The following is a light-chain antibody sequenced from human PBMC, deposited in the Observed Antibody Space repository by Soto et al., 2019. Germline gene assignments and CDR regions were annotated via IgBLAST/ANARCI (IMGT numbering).Light chain of an antibody. V-gene: IGKV3-15*01. J-gene: IGKJ1*01. CDR2: GAS. CDR1: QSVSSK. Sequence: MTQSPATLSVSPGEGATLSXRASQSVSSKLAWYQQKPGQAPRLLIYGASTRATGIPARFSGSGSGTEFTLIISSLQSEDSAVYYCQQYNSWLWTFGQGTKVEIK. CDR3: QQYNSWLWT.